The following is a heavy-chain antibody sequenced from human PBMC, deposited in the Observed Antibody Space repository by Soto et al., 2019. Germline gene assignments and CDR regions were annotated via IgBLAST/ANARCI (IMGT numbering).Heavy chain of an antibody. V-gene: IGHV1-18*01. Sequence: QVPLVQSGAEVKKPGASVKVSCKASGYTFTSYGLTWVRQAPGQGLEWMGWISAHNGNTDYAQKLQGRVIVTRDTSTSTAYMELRSLISDDTAVYYCARGRYGDYWGQGALVTVSS. CDR3: ARGRYGDY. CDR1: GYTFTSYG. CDR2: ISAHNGNT. D-gene: IGHD1-1*01. J-gene: IGHJ4*02.